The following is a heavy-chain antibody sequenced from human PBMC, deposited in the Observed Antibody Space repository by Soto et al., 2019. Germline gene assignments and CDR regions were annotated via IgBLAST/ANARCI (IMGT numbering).Heavy chain of an antibody. D-gene: IGHD6-19*01. Sequence: PSETLSLTCAVCGGSIDSGAFSLSWIRQPPGKGLEWIGYVTHSGTAYSIPSLNGRLTLSVDSSQTQFSLKLTSVTAADSAFYYCARIHWAQSSLDYWGRGILVTVSS. CDR2: VTHSGTA. V-gene: IGHV4-30-2*01. J-gene: IGHJ4*02. CDR1: GGSIDSGAFS. CDR3: ARIHWAQSSLDY.